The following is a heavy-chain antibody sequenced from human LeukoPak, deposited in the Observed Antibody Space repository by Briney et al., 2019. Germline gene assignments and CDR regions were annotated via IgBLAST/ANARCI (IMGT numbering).Heavy chain of an antibody. CDR1: GASVSRYY. V-gene: IGHV4-59*02. D-gene: IGHD6-19*01. Sequence: PSETLSLTCTVSGASVSRYYWSWIRQPPGKGLEWIGYLYYSGSTNYNPSLKSRVTMSVGTSKNQFSLKLTSVTAADTAVYYCARDLGTVAGPGRGLDVWGKGTTVTVSS. CDR2: LYYSGST. J-gene: IGHJ6*04. CDR3: ARDLGTVAGPGRGLDV.